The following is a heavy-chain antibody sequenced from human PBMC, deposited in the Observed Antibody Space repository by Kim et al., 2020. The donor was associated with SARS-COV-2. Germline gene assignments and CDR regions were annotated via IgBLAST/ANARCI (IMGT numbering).Heavy chain of an antibody. V-gene: IGHV3-30*18. D-gene: IGHD3-10*01. CDR1: GFTFNNFG. CDR3: GKANVFLWFGKFHEDAFDL. J-gene: IGHJ3*01. Sequence: GGSLRLSCAASGFTFNNFGMHWVRQAPGKGLEWVAVISYEGSKKHYADSVNGRFTISRDSFKNTMSLQMSGLTAEDMAKYYCGKANVFLWFGKFHEDAFDLWGQGTMVTVSS. CDR2: ISYEGSKK.